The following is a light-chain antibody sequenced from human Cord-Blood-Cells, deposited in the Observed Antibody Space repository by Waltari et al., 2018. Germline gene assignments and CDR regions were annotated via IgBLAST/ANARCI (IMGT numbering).Light chain of an antibody. CDR1: QSLLHSNGYND. CDR2: LGS. V-gene: IGKV2-28*01. Sequence: DTVMTQSPLSLPVTPGEPASIHSRSRQSLLHSNGYNDLDWYLQKLGQSPQLLIYLGSKRAVGVPDSFSGIGSGTDVARNSSRVEAEDVGVDGCMQALQTPITFGQGARLEIE. J-gene: IGKJ5*01. CDR3: MQALQTPIT.